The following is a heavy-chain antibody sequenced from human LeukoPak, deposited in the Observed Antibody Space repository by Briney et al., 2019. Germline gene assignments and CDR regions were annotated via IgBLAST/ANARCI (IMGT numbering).Heavy chain of an antibody. J-gene: IGHJ4*02. CDR1: GYTFTGYY. Sequence: ASVKVSCKASGYTFTGYYMHWGRQAPGQGLEWMGWINPNSDVTNYAQNFQGRVTMTRDTFIRTAYMELSRLTSDDTAVYYCARGRSFGELGVYWGQGTLLTVSS. D-gene: IGHD3-10*01. V-gene: IGHV1-2*02. CDR3: ARGRSFGELGVY. CDR2: INPNSDVT.